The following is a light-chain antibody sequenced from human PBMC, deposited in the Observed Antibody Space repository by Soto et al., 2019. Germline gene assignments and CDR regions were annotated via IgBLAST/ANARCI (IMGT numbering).Light chain of an antibody. CDR1: SSDVGAYNY. J-gene: IGLJ2*01. CDR2: DVP. V-gene: IGLV2-11*01. Sequence: QSVLTQPRSVSGSPGQSFTISCTGTSSDVGAYNYVSWHQQHPGKAPKLVIYDVPQRPSGVPDRFSASKSGITPSLTISGLQADDEADYYWCSYEAGASFKFGGGTKLTVL. CDR3: CSYEAGASFK.